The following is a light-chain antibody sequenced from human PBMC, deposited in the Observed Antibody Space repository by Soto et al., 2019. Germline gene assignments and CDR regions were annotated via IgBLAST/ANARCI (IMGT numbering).Light chain of an antibody. CDR1: QSVSSY. CDR3: QRRSNWPS. V-gene: IGKV3-11*01. J-gene: IGKJ3*01. CDR2: DAS. Sequence: EIVLTQSPATLSLSPGERATLSCRASQSVSSYLAWCQQKPGQAPRLLIYDASNRATGIPARFSGSGSGTDFTLTISSLEPEDFAVYYCQRRSNWPSFGPVTKVDIK.